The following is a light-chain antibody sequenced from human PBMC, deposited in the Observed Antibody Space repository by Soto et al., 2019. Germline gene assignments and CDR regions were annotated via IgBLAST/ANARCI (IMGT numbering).Light chain of an antibody. Sequence: DIQMTQSPSTLSASVGDRVTITCRASQRISSWLAWYQQKPGKAPNLLIYKASRLESGVPSRFSGSGSGTEFTLTISSLQPDDFATYYCQQYHSYSYTFGQGTKVDIK. CDR2: KAS. V-gene: IGKV1-5*03. CDR3: QQYHSYSYT. J-gene: IGKJ2*01. CDR1: QRISSW.